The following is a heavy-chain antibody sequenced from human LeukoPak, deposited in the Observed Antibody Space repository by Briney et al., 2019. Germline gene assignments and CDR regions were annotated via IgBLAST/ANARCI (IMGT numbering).Heavy chain of an antibody. CDR3: ARDPNYVTGPKGHGAFDI. V-gene: IGHV4-39*07. CDR1: GGSISSSSYY. Sequence: SETLSLTCTVSGGSISSSSYYWGWIRQPPGKGLEWIGSMYYSGSTYYNPSLKSRVTISVDTSKNQFSLKLSSVTAADTAVYYCARDPNYVTGPKGHGAFDIWGQGIMVTVSS. J-gene: IGHJ3*02. CDR2: MYYSGST. D-gene: IGHD1-14*01.